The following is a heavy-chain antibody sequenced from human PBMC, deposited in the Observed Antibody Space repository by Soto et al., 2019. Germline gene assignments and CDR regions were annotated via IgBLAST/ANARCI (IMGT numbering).Heavy chain of an antibody. CDR2: ISGSGGST. Sequence: EVQLLESGGGLVQPGGSLRLSCEASGFTFSNYAVTWVRQAPGKGLEWVSTISGSGGSTYYADSVKGRFTISRDNSKNTLYLQMNSLRVEDTAVYYCAKDQGRSWYEIDYWGQGTLVTVSS. CDR1: GFTFSNYA. CDR3: AKDQGRSWYEIDY. J-gene: IGHJ4*02. D-gene: IGHD6-13*01. V-gene: IGHV3-23*01.